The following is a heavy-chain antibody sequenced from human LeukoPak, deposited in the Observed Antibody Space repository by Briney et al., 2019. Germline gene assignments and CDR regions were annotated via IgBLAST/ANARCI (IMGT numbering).Heavy chain of an antibody. D-gene: IGHD3-22*01. Sequence: GGSLRLSCAASGFTFSSYAMSWVRQAPGKGLERVSSITSSGAATYYADSVKGRFTISRDNSDNTLYLQMNSLRAEDTAVYYCAKDRPNYYGSNGHYYKLNGDCWGQGTLVTVSS. CDR1: GFTFSSYA. V-gene: IGHV3-23*01. J-gene: IGHJ4*02. CDR3: AKDRPNYYGSNGHYYKLNGDC. CDR2: ITSSGAAT.